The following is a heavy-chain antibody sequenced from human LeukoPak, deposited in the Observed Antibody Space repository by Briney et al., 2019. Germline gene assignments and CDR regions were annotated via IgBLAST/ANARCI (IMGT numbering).Heavy chain of an antibody. J-gene: IGHJ4*02. CDR1: GGTFSSYA. CDR3: ARETSGSPLPEY. Sequence: SMKVSCKASGGTFSSYAISWVRQAPGQGLEWMGRIIPIFGTANYAQKFQGRVTITTDESTSTAYMELSSLRSEDTAVYYCARETSGSPLPEYWGQGTLVTVSS. D-gene: IGHD3-22*01. CDR2: IIPIFGTA. V-gene: IGHV1-69*05.